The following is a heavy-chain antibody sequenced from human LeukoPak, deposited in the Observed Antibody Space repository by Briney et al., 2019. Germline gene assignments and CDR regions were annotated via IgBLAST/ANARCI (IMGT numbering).Heavy chain of an antibody. CDR1: GHTFTSYG. CDR2: ISAYNGNT. Sequence: ASVKVSCKASGHTFTSYGISWVRQAPGQGLEWMGWISAYNGNTNYAQKLQGRVTMTTDTSTSTAYMELRSLRSDDTAVYYCARGTQYDYVWGSYRTAFDYWGQGTLVTVSS. D-gene: IGHD3-16*02. CDR3: ARGTQYDYVWGSYRTAFDY. J-gene: IGHJ4*02. V-gene: IGHV1-18*01.